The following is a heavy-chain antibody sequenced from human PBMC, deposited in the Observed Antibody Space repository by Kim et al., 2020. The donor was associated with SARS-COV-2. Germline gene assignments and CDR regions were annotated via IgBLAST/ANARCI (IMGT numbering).Heavy chain of an antibody. J-gene: IGHJ2*01. CDR2: ISWNSGSI. CDR3: AKDKYSYGLYWYFDL. D-gene: IGHD5-18*01. V-gene: IGHV3-9*01. CDR1: GFTFGDYA. Sequence: GGSLRLSCAASGFTFGDYAMHWVRQAPGKGLEWVSGISWNSGSIGYADSVKGRFTISRDNAKNSLYLQMNSLRAEDTALYYCAKDKYSYGLYWYFDLWGRGTLVTVSS.